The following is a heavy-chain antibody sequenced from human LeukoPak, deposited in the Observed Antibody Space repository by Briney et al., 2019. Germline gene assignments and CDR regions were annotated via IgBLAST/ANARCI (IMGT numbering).Heavy chain of an antibody. CDR2: INDDGSRT. CDR1: GFTFSSYW. D-gene: IGHD3-3*01. V-gene: IGHV3-74*01. J-gene: IGHJ3*02. Sequence: GGSLRLSCAASGFTFSSYWMHWVRQAPGKGLVWVSRINDDGSRTNYADSVKGRFSISRDNARNTLYLQMNSLRAEDTAVYYCARTMLVVIKPDAFDIWGQGTMVTVSS. CDR3: ARTMLVVIKPDAFDI.